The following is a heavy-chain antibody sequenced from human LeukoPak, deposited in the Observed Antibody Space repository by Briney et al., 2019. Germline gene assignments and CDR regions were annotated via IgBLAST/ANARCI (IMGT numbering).Heavy chain of an antibody. CDR2: IWYDGSNK. J-gene: IGHJ4*02. Sequence: PGGSLRLSCAASGFTFSSYGMHWVRQAPGKRLEWVAVIWYDGSNKYYADSVKGRFTISRDNSKNTLYLQMNSLRAEDTAVYYCARDSSSSSFDYWGQGTLVTVSS. CDR3: ARDSSSSSFDY. V-gene: IGHV3-33*01. CDR1: GFTFSSYG. D-gene: IGHD6-6*01.